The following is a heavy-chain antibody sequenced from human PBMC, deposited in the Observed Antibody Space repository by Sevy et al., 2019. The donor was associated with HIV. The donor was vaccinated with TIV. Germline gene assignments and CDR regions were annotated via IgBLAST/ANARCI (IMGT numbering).Heavy chain of an antibody. D-gene: IGHD1-26*01. V-gene: IGHV4-34*01. CDR3: ARDEVGALNHDAFDM. CDR2: INHSGST. CDR1: GGSFSGYY. J-gene: IGHJ3*02. Sequence: SETLSLTCAVYGGSFSGYYWSWIRQPPGKGLEWIGEINHSGSTNYNPPLKGRVTISVDKSKNQFSLKLSSVTAADTGVYYCARDEVGALNHDAFDMWGQGTMVTVSS.